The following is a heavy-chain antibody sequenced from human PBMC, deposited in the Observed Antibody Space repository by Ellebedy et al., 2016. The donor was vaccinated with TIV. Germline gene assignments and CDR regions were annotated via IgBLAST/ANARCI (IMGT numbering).Heavy chain of an antibody. CDR3: ITFFTFGGVIVPYYFDY. Sequence: GGSLRLSXVGSGFTFSNAWMNWVRQAPGKGLEWVGRIKSESDGGTTDYAAPVKGRFTISRDDSKNTLYLQMNSLKTEDTAVYYCITFFTFGGVIVPYYFDYWGQGTLVTVSS. CDR2: IKSESDGGTT. J-gene: IGHJ4*02. CDR1: GFTFSNAW. D-gene: IGHD3-16*02. V-gene: IGHV3-15*07.